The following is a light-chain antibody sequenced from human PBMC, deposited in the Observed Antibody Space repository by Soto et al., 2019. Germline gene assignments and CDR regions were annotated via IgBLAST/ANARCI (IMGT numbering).Light chain of an antibody. CDR3: QQRSNWPPYT. CDR1: QSVSND. J-gene: IGKJ2*01. CDR2: DAS. Sequence: EIVLTQSPATLSLSPGERATLSCRASQSVSNDLAWYQQKPGQAPRLLLYDASNRATGIPARFSGSGSGTDLNLTISSLEPEDFVVYYCQQRSNWPPYTFGQGTKLEI. V-gene: IGKV3-11*01.